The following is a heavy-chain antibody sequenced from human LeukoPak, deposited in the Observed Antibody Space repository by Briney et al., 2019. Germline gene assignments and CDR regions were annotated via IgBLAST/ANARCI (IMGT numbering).Heavy chain of an antibody. CDR1: GFTFSSYG. V-gene: IGHV3-30*18. D-gene: IGHD6-13*01. Sequence: GRSLRLSCAASGFTFSSYGMHWVRQAPGKGLEWVAVISYDGSNKYYADSVKGRFTISRDNSKNTLYLQMNSLRAEDTAVYYCAKDYRYSSSWYPPYFDYWGQGTLVTVSS. CDR3: AKDYRYSSSWYPPYFDY. CDR2: ISYDGSNK. J-gene: IGHJ4*02.